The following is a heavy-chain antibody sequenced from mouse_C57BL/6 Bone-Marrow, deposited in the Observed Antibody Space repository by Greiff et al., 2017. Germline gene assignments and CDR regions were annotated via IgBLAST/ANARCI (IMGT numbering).Heavy chain of an antibody. CDR2: ISDGGSYT. CDR1: GFTFSSYA. Sequence: EVNVVESGGGLVKPGGSLKLSCAASGFTFSSYAMSWVRQTPEKRLEWVATISDGGSYTYYPDNVKGRFTISRDNAKNNLYLQMSHLKSEDTAMYYCARELGLGDYWGQGTTLTVSS. CDR3: ARELGLGDY. D-gene: IGHD2-4*01. J-gene: IGHJ2*01. V-gene: IGHV5-4*01.